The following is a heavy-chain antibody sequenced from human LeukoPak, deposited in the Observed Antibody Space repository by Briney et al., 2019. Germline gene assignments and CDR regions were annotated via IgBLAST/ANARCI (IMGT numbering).Heavy chain of an antibody. CDR1: GGSITGYY. V-gene: IGHV4-4*07. CDR2: VYSSGVG. CDR3: AREEFLHEIDSSGYFVY. J-gene: IGHJ4*02. Sequence: SETLSLTCTVSGGSITGYYWNWIRQPAGQGLEWLGRVYSSGVGNYNPSLTSRVTMSVDTSKNQFSLKLSSLTAADTAVYYCAREEFLHEIDSSGYFVYWGQGTLVTVSS. D-gene: IGHD3-22*01.